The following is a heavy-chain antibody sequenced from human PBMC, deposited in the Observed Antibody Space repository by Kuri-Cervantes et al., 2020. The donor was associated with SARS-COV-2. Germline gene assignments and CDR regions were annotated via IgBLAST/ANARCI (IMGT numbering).Heavy chain of an antibody. CDR2: IKQDGSEK. Sequence: GESLKISCAASGFTFSSYWMSWVRPAPGKGLEWVANIKQDGSEKYYVDSVKGRFTISRDNAKNSLYLQMNSLRAEDMALYYCAKGGTSSSSLYFHHWGQGTLVTVSS. CDR1: GFTFSSYW. V-gene: IGHV3-7*03. J-gene: IGHJ1*01. CDR3: AKGGTSSSSLYFHH. D-gene: IGHD6-6*01.